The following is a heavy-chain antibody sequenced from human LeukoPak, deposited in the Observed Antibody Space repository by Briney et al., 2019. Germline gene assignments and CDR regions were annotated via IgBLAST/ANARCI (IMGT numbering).Heavy chain of an antibody. Sequence: TGRSLRLSCAASGFTFSSYAMHWVRQAPGKGLEWVAVISYDGSNKYYADSVKGRFTISRDNSKNTLYLQMNSLRAEDTAVYYCARDREGGYNYDAFDIWGQGTMVTVSS. CDR3: ARDREGGYNYDAFDI. CDR1: GFTFSSYA. D-gene: IGHD5-24*01. CDR2: ISYDGSNK. J-gene: IGHJ3*02. V-gene: IGHV3-30-3*01.